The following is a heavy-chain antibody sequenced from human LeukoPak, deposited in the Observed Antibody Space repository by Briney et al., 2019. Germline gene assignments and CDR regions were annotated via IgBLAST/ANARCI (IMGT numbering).Heavy chain of an antibody. CDR1: GFTFSSYA. CDR2: ISSSGGST. CDR3: ASRNFYESGHYGIAY. D-gene: IGHD3-22*01. V-gene: IGHV3-23*01. J-gene: IGHJ4*02. Sequence: GGSLRLSCAASGFTFSSYAMNWVRQAPGKGLEWVSGISSSGGSTYYADSVKGRFTISRDNYKNTLALHMSSLRAENTAVYYCASRNFYESGHYGIAYWGQGTLVTVSS.